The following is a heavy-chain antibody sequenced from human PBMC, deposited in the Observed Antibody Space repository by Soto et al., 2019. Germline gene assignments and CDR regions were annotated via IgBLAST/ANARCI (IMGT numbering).Heavy chain of an antibody. D-gene: IGHD3-10*01. CDR3: ARGIGGFGELLRHHYGMAV. V-gene: IGHV3-21*01. Sequence: GGSLRLSCAASGSTFSSYSMNWVRQAPGKGLEWVSSISSSSSYIYYADSVKGRFTISRDNAKNSLYLQMNSLRAEDTAVYYCARGIGGFGELLRHHYGMAVWGQGTTVTVSS. CDR2: ISSSSSYI. J-gene: IGHJ6*02. CDR1: GSTFSSYS.